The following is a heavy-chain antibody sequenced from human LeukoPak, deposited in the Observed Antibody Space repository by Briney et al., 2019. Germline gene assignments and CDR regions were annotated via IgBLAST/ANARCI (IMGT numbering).Heavy chain of an antibody. J-gene: IGHJ4*02. CDR1: GFTFSSYA. CDR2: ISYDGSNK. CDR3: ARLYSSGWPGYFDY. Sequence: GGSLRLSCAASGFTFSSYAMHWVRQAPGKGLEWVAVISYDGSNKYYADSVKGRFTISRDNSKNTLYLQMNSLRAEDTAVYYCARLYSSGWPGYFDYWGQGTLVTVSS. D-gene: IGHD6-19*01. V-gene: IGHV3-30-3*01.